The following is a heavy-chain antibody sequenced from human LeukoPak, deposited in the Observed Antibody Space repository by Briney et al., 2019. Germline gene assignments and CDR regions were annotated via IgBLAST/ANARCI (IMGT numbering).Heavy chain of an antibody. Sequence: GGSLRLSCAASGFTFSNYGMHWVRQAPGKGLEWVAFIRYDGSNEYYADSVKGRFTISRDNSKNTLYLQMNSLRAEDTAVYYCAKDLPIAAAVSEGRVRASFDYWGQGTLVTVSS. V-gene: IGHV3-30*02. CDR2: IRYDGSNE. CDR1: GFTFSNYG. CDR3: AKDLPIAAAVSEGRVRASFDY. J-gene: IGHJ4*02. D-gene: IGHD6-13*01.